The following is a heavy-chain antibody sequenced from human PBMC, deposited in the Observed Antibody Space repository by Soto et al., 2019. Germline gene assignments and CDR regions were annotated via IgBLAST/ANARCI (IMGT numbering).Heavy chain of an antibody. D-gene: IGHD3-9*01. V-gene: IGHV1-3*01. CDR1: GYIFSTYT. CDR3: ARDGSYYDVLTEHYFDV. J-gene: IGHJ4*02. CDR2: INAANGNT. Sequence: QVHLVQSGAEVKKPGASVKVSCKASGYIFSTYTMHWVRQAPGQRLEWMGWINAANGNTKYSQNFQGRVTISRDTSASTAYLELSSLRSEDTAVYYCARDGSYYDVLTEHYFDVWGQGTLVSVSA.